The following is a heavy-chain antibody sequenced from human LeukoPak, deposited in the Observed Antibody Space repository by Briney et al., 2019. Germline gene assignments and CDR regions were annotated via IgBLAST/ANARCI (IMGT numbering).Heavy chain of an antibody. CDR1: GFTFSSYS. CDR3: AEAPLGYCSSTSCPDHDY. D-gene: IGHD2-2*01. Sequence: GGSLRLSCAASGFTFSSYSMNWVRQAPGKGLEWVSFILSSGKTIYYADSVKGRFTISRDNAKNSLYLQMNSLRAEDTAVYYCAEAPLGYCSSTSCPDHDYWGQGTLVTVSS. V-gene: IGHV3-48*04. J-gene: IGHJ4*02. CDR2: ILSSGKTI.